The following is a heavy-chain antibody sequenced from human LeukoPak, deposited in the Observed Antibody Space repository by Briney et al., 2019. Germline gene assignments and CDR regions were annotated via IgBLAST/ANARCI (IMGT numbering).Heavy chain of an antibody. V-gene: IGHV3-21*01. CDR1: GFTFSNYA. Sequence: GGSLRLSCAASGFTFSNYAVNWVRRAPGKGLEWVSSISSSSSYIYYADSVKGRFTISRDNAKNSLYLQMNSLRAEDTAVYYCARASGWYSPFDYWGQGTLVTVSS. D-gene: IGHD6-19*01. CDR2: ISSSSSYI. J-gene: IGHJ4*02. CDR3: ARASGWYSPFDY.